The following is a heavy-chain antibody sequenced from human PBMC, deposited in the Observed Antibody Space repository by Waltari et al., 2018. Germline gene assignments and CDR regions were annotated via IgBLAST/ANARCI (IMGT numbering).Heavy chain of an antibody. V-gene: IGHV3-7*04. CDR3: ARGVTTVEY. J-gene: IGHJ4*02. CDR2: IKEDGSEK. D-gene: IGHD2-21*02. CDR1: GFTFTNHW. Sequence: EVQLVESGGGLVQPGGSLRLSCSGSGFTFTNHWMSWVHQAPGKGAEWVASIKEDGSEKYYVDSMKGRFTISRDNAKNSLSLQMDSLRAEDTAVYFCARGVTTVEYWGQGTLVTVSS.